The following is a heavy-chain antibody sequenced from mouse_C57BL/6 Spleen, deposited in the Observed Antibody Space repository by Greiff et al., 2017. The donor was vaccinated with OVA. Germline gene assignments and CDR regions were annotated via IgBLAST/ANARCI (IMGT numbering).Heavy chain of an antibody. D-gene: IGHD1-3*01. Sequence: DVQLQESGPGLVKPSQSLSLTCSVTGYSITSGYYWNWIRQFPGNQLEWMGYISYDGSNNYNPSLKNRISITRDTSKNQFFLKLNSVTTEDTATYYCARGGSGGAMDYWGQGTSVTVSS. CDR2: ISYDGSN. V-gene: IGHV3-6*01. CDR1: GYSITSGYY. CDR3: ARGGSGGAMDY. J-gene: IGHJ4*01.